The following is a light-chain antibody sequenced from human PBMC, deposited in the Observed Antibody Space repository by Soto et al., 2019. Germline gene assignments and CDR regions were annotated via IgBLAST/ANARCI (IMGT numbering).Light chain of an antibody. J-gene: IGKJ2*01. CDR1: RSISTY. V-gene: IGKV1-39*01. Sequence: DIQMTQSPSSLSASVGDKVTITCRASRSISTYLNWYRHKPGRAPELLIYAASSLQSGVPSRFSGSGSGTDFTLTISSLQPEDCATFSCQQSYRAPYTFGQGTKLEIK. CDR3: QQSYRAPYT. CDR2: AAS.